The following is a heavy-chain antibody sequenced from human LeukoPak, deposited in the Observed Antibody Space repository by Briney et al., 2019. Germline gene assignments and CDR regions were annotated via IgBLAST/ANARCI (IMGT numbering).Heavy chain of an antibody. J-gene: IGHJ5*02. Sequence: SETLSLTCTVSGGSISSDNYYWSWIRQPAGEGLEWIGRIYSSGSTNYNPSFKSRVTISADTSKNQFSLKLSSVTAADTAVYYCARSTPYSLRFLEWAYARTNWFDPWGQGTLVTVSS. CDR1: GGSISSDNYY. V-gene: IGHV4-61*02. CDR3: ARSTPYSLRFLEWAYARTNWFDP. D-gene: IGHD3-3*01. CDR2: IYSSGST.